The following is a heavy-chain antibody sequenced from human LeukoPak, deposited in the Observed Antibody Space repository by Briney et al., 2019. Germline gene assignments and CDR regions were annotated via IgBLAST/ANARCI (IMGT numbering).Heavy chain of an antibody. J-gene: IGHJ3*02. CDR2: ISYDGSNK. CDR3: ARPEGGFHLHAFDI. V-gene: IGHV3-30*03. Sequence: GRSLRLSCAASGFTFSSYGMHWVRQAPGKGLEWVAVISYDGSNKYYADSVKGRFTISRDNSKNTLYLQMNSLRAEDTAVYYCARPEGGFHLHAFDIWGQGTMVTVSS. CDR1: GFTFSSYG. D-gene: IGHD6-25*01.